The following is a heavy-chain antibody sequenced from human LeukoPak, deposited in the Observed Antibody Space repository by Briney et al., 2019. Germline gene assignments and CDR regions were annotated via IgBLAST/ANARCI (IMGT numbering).Heavy chain of an antibody. CDR1: GFSFNTYA. V-gene: IGHV3-30-3*01. CDR2: VSYDGVNK. Sequence: PGGCLRLSCVASGFSFNTYAMGWVRQVPGKGLEWVAVVSYDGVNKYYADSVKGRFTVSRDNSKNTLYLQMNGLRGEDTAVYYCAGVPNEADYFGLDVWGQGTTVTVSS. CDR3: AGVPNEADYFGLDV. J-gene: IGHJ6*02.